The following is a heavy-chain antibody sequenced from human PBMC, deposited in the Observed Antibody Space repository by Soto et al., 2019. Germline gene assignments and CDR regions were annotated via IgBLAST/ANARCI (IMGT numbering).Heavy chain of an antibody. J-gene: IGHJ4*02. CDR3: ARESEDLTSNFDY. V-gene: IGHV3-21*06. Sequence: EVQLVESGGGLVKPGGSLRLSCAASGFTFTRYSMNWVRQAPGKGLEWVSSISSTTNYIYYGDSMKGRFTISSDNAKNSLSLEMSSLRAEDTAVYYCARESEDLTSNFDYWGQGTLVTVSS. CDR2: ISSTTNYI. CDR1: GFTFTRYS.